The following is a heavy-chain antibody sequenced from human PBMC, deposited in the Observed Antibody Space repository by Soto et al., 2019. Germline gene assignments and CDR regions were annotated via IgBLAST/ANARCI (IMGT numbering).Heavy chain of an antibody. V-gene: IGHV3-33*01. CDR1: GFTFSSYG. Sequence: GGSLRLSCAASGFTFSSYGMHWVRQAPGKGLEWVAVIWYDGSNKYYADSVKGRFTISRDNSKNTLYLQMNSLRAEDTAVYYCARESYYDFWSGSSMDYYYMDVWGKGTTVTVSS. CDR2: IWYDGSNK. J-gene: IGHJ6*03. D-gene: IGHD3-3*01. CDR3: ARESYYDFWSGSSMDYYYMDV.